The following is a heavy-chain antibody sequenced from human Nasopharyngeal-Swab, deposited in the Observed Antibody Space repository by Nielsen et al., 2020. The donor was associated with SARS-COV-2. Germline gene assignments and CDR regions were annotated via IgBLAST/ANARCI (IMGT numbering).Heavy chain of an antibody. D-gene: IGHD5-12*01. V-gene: IGHV3-13*01. CDR3: AKDPGFVVATVI. CDR1: GFTFSSYD. J-gene: IGHJ4*02. CDR2: IGTAGDT. Sequence: GGSLRLSCAASGFTFSSYDMHWVRQATGKGLEWVSAIGTAGDTYYADSVKGRFTISRDNSKNTLYLQMNSLRAEDTAVYYCAKDPGFVVATVIWGQGTLVTVSS.